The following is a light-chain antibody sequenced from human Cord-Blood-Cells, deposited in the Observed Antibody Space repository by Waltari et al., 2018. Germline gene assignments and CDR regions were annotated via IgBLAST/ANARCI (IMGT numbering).Light chain of an antibody. CDR2: EVS. CDR3: SSYAGSNNLV. Sequence: QSALPQPPSASGSAGPSVTIPCTATSSDVGGYNYVSWYQQHPGKAPKHMIYEVSKRPSGVPDRFSGSKSGNTASLTVPELQAEDEADYYCSSYAGSNNLVFVGGTKLTVL. V-gene: IGLV2-8*01. J-gene: IGLJ2*01. CDR1: SSDVGGYNY.